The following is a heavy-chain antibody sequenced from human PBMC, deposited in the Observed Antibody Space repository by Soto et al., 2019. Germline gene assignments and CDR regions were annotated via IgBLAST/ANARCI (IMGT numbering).Heavy chain of an antibody. V-gene: IGHV3-48*03. D-gene: IGHD6-13*01. CDR2: ISSSGSTI. CDR1: GFTFSSYE. Sequence: LRLSCAASGFTFSSYEMNWVRQAPGKGLEWVSYISSSGSTIYYADSVKGRFTISRDNAKNSLYLQMNSLRAEDTAVYYCARFLAAAGTTGYYYYGMDVRGQGXTVTVYS. CDR3: ARFLAAAGTTGYYYYGMDV. J-gene: IGHJ6*02.